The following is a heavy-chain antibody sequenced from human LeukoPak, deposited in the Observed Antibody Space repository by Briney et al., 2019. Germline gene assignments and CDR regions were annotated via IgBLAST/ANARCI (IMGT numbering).Heavy chain of an antibody. Sequence: ASVKVSCKASGYTFTSYAVHWVRQAPGQRLEWMGWINAGNGNTKYSQKFQGRVTITRDTSASTAYMELSSLRSEDTAVYYCARDPLRYQLPGRNWFDPWGQGTLVTVSS. CDR1: GYTFTSYA. J-gene: IGHJ5*02. D-gene: IGHD2-2*01. CDR3: ARDPLRYQLPGRNWFDP. CDR2: INAGNGNT. V-gene: IGHV1-3*01.